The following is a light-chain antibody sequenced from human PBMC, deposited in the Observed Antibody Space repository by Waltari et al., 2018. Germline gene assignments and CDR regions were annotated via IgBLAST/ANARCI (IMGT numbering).Light chain of an antibody. V-gene: IGKV3-20*01. J-gene: IGKJ1*01. Sequence: EVVLTQSPGTLSLSPGEIATLSCRASQKVGEYLARYQQKPCQAPRLLIYHASTRAPGIPDRFSGSGSGTDFSLTISRLEPEDFAVYYCQKYDYLPATFGQGTKVEIK. CDR3: QKYDYLPAT. CDR2: HAS. CDR1: QKVGEY.